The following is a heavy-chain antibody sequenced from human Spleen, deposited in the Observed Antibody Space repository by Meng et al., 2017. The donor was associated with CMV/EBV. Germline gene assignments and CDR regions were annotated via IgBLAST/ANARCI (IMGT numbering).Heavy chain of an antibody. J-gene: IGHJ4*02. CDR1: GGSFSGYY. Sequence: SETLSLTCAVYGGSFSGYYWSWIRQPPGKGLEWIGEINHSGSTNYNPSLKSRVTIPVDTSKNQFSLKLSSVTAADTAVYYCGGLYYYVDYWGQGTLVTVSS. CDR3: GGLYYYVDY. D-gene: IGHD2-15*01. V-gene: IGHV4-34*01. CDR2: INHSGST.